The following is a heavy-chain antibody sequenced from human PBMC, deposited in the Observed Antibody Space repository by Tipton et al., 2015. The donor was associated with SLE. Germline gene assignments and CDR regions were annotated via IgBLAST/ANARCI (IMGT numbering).Heavy chain of an antibody. V-gene: IGHV3-23*03. CDR2: IYSGGSST. Sequence: SLRLSCAASGFTFSSYAMSWVRQAPGKGLEWVSVIYSGGSSTYYADSVKGRFTISRHNSKNTLYLQMNSLRAEDTAVYYCARRCGKGLYLWGQGTLVTVSS. CDR1: GFTFSSYA. J-gene: IGHJ4*02. CDR3: ARRCGKGLYL. D-gene: IGHD2-8*01.